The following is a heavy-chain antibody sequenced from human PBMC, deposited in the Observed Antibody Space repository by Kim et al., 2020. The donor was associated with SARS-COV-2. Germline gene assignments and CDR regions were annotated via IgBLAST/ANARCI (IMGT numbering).Heavy chain of an antibody. CDR3: ASLGDGYNLGYYYGMDV. Sequence: GGSLRLSCAASGFTFSSYAMHWVRQAPGKGLEWVAVISYDGSNKYYADSVKGRFTISRDNSKNTLYLQMNSLRAEDTAVYYCASLGDGYNLGYYYGMDVWGQGTTVTVSS. CDR2: ISYDGSNK. CDR1: GFTFSSYA. D-gene: IGHD5-12*01. V-gene: IGHV3-30*04. J-gene: IGHJ6*02.